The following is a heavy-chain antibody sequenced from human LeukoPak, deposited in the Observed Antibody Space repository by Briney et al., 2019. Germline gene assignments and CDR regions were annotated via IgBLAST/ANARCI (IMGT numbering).Heavy chain of an antibody. D-gene: IGHD2-15*01. CDR3: ARDPGYCSGGSCYPEYFQH. J-gene: IGHJ1*01. Sequence: GGSLRLSCAASGFTFSSYAMSWVRQAPGKGLEWVSAISGSGGSIYYADSVKGRFTISRDNAKNSLYLQMNSLRAEDTAVYYCARDPGYCSGGSCYPEYFQHWGQGTLVTVSS. CDR2: ISGSGGSI. CDR1: GFTFSSYA. V-gene: IGHV3-23*01.